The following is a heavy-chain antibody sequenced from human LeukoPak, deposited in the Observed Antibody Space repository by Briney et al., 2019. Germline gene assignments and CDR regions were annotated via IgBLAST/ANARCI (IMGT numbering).Heavy chain of an antibody. CDR3: TRSYSGSWSRNIDH. V-gene: IGHV4-61*02. D-gene: IGHD6-13*01. Sequence: SETLSLTCTVSGDSNNSGTYYWSWIRQPAGKGLEWIGRISTSGSTNYNPSLKSRVAILIDTSKNQFSLKLSSVTAADAAVYYCTRSYSGSWSRNIDHWGQGTLVTVSS. J-gene: IGHJ4*02. CDR1: GDSNNSGTYY. CDR2: ISTSGST.